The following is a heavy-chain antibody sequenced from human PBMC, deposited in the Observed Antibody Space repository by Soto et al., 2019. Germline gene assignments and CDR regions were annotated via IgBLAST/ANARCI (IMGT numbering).Heavy chain of an antibody. Sequence: QVQLQQWGAGLLKPSETLSLTCAVYGGSFSGYYWSWIRQPPGKGLEWIGEINHSGSTNYNPSLKSRVIISVDTSKNQFSLKLSSVTAADTAVYYCARDRVRGLYYYYGMDVWGQGTTVTVSS. CDR1: GGSFSGYY. CDR2: INHSGST. J-gene: IGHJ6*02. CDR3: ARDRVRGLYYYYGMDV. V-gene: IGHV4-34*01. D-gene: IGHD3-10*01.